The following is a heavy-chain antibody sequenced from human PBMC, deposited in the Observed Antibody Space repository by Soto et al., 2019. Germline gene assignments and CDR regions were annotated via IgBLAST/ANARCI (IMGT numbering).Heavy chain of an antibody. V-gene: IGHV4-31*02. CDR2: IYYTGRT. Sequence: SDTLSHTWTVSGGSLKSGRYYWSWIRQHPGRGLEWIGYIYYTGRTYYNPSLESRVTFSVDTSKNQFSLKLSSVTAADTAVYFCASGSHVPHYWGQGTLVTVS. CDR3: ASGSHVPHY. D-gene: IGHD6-6*01. J-gene: IGHJ4*02. CDR1: GGSLKSGRYY.